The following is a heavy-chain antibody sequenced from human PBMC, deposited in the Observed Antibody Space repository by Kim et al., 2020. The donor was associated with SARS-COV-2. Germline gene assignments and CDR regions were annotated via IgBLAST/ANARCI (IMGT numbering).Heavy chain of an antibody. Sequence: SETLSLTCTVSGGSISSYYWSWIRQPPGKGLEWIGYIYYSGSTNYNPSLKSRVTISVDTSKNQFSLKLSSVTAADTAVYYCARVPGTEPYDAFDIWGQGTMVTVSS. CDR2: IYYSGST. CDR3: ARVPGTEPYDAFDI. J-gene: IGHJ3*02. CDR1: GGSISSYY. D-gene: IGHD1-1*01. V-gene: IGHV4-59*01.